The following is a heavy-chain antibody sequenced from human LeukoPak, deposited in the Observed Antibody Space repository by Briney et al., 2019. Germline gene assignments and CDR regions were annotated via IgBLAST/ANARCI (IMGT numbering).Heavy chain of an antibody. Sequence: GGSLRLSCAASGFSVSRNYMNWVRQAPGKGLEWVSVMYIGGSTYYADSVRGRFTTSRDNSKNTLHLQMDSLRAEDTAVYYCAKDSDVYGIESPDALHIWGQGTMVTVSS. CDR1: GFSVSRNY. J-gene: IGHJ3*02. D-gene: IGHD2-8*01. CDR3: AKDSDVYGIESPDALHI. V-gene: IGHV3-66*01. CDR2: MYIGGST.